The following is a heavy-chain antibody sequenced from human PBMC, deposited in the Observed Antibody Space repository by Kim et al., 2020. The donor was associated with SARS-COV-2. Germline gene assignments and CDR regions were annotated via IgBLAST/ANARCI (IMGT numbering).Heavy chain of an antibody. V-gene: IGHV3-30*18. CDR2: ISYDGSNK. CDR3: ANLQGGAVAGPGDAFDI. J-gene: IGHJ3*02. Sequence: GGSLRLSCAASGFTFSSYGMHWVRQAPGKGLEWVAVISYDGSNKYYADSVKGRFTISRDNSKNTLYLQMNSLRAEDTAVYYCANLQGGAVAGPGDAFDIWGQGTMVTVSS. D-gene: IGHD6-19*01. CDR1: GFTFSSYG.